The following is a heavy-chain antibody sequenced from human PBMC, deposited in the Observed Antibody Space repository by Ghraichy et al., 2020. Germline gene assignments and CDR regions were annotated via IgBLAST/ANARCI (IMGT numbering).Heavy chain of an antibody. D-gene: IGHD3-16*01. Sequence: GESLNISCTASGFPFSTSVMSWARQAPGKGLEWVSTIGSSGESTFYADSVKGRFTISRDNSKNTLFLQMSSLRAEDTAVYYCIGGGWGVNWGQGALVTVSS. J-gene: IGHJ4*02. V-gene: IGHV3-23*01. CDR1: GFPFSTSV. CDR3: IGGGWGVN. CDR2: IGSSGEST.